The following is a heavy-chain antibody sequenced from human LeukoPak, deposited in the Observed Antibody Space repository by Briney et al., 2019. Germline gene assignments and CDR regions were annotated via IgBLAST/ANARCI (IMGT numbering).Heavy chain of an antibody. V-gene: IGHV3-48*03. J-gene: IGHJ4*02. CDR3: AGGPQYGGSFAY. D-gene: IGHD3-16*01. CDR1: GFIFSSFE. Sequence: GGFLRLSCAASGFIFSSFEMAWVRQAPGKALEWISYISDSGRIIKDADSVKGRLTISRDDTHNTVYLQMNSLRAEDTAIYYCAGGPQYGGSFAYWGQGTLVTVPS. CDR2: ISDSGRII.